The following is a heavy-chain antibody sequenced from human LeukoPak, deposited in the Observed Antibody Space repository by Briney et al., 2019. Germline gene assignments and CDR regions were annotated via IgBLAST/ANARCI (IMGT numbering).Heavy chain of an antibody. CDR1: GFTFSSYA. V-gene: IGHV3-23*01. CDR2: ISGSGGST. J-gene: IGHJ6*02. CDR3: AKPYCGGDCYYYYYYGMDV. Sequence: PGGSLRLSCAASGFTFSSYAMSWVRQAPGKGLEWVSAISGSGGSTYYADSVKGRFTISRDNSKNTLYLQMNSLRAEDTAVYYCAKPYCGGDCYYYYYYGMDVWGQGTTVTVSS. D-gene: IGHD2-21*02.